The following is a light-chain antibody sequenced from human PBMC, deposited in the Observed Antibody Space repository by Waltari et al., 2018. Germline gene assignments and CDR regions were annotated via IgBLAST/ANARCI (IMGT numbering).Light chain of an antibody. CDR3: QAWDSTIAV. CDR2: QNT. Sequence: SYEVTQPPSVSVSPGQPASVTCSGDALGAKYTSRYQHRPGQSPVVVIYQNTKRPPGIPERFSGYNSGNTATLTISGTQAMDEADYYCQAWDSTIAVFGGGTKLTVL. J-gene: IGLJ2*01. CDR1: ALGAKY. V-gene: IGLV3-1*01.